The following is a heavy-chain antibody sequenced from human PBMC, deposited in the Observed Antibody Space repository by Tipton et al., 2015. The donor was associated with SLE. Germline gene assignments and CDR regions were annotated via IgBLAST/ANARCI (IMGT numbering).Heavy chain of an antibody. V-gene: IGHV4-30-2*01. CDR1: GASISRGGYS. CDR3: ARGPFWSGSWDY. Sequence: TLSLTCTVSGASISRGGYSWTWIRQPPGKGLEWIGYIYYSGTTDYNPSLKSRVTISVDTSKNQFSLKLSSVTTADTAVYYCARGPFWSGSWDYWGQGTLVTVSS. D-gene: IGHD3-3*01. J-gene: IGHJ4*02. CDR2: IYYSGTT.